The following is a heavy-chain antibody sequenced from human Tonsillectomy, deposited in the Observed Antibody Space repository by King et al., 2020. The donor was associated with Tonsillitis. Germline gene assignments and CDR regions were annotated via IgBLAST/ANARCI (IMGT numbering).Heavy chain of an antibody. D-gene: IGHD1-26*01. CDR1: GFTISSYW. V-gene: IGHV3-7*01. CDR3: ARDLGVSSH. CDR2: IKQDGSEK. Sequence: VQLVESGGGLVQPGGSLRLSCTASGFTISSYWLSWVRQAPGKGLEWVANIKQDGSEKYYVDSVKGRFTVSRDNAKNSLYLQMNSLRADDTAVYYCARDLGVSSHWGQGTLVTVSS. J-gene: IGHJ4*02.